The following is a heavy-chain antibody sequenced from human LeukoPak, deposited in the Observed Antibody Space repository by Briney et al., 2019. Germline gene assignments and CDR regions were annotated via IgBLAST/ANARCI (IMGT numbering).Heavy chain of an antibody. J-gene: IGHJ4*02. CDR3: SHDTPDGDY. CDR2: IKSKTDGGTT. Sequence: KSGGSLRLSCAASGFTFSGYWMSWVRQAPGKGLEWIGRIKSKTDGGTTDYAAPVKGRFTISRDDSKNTVYLQMNSLKTEDTAVYYCSHDTPDGDYWGQGTLVTVSS. V-gene: IGHV3-15*01. CDR1: GFTFSGYW. D-gene: IGHD3-22*01.